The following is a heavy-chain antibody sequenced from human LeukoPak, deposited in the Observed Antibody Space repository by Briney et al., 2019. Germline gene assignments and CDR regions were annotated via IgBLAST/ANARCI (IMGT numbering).Heavy chain of an antibody. V-gene: IGHV4-4*02. D-gene: IGHD7-27*01. Sequence: PSETLSLTCAVSGGSISSSNWWSWVRQPPGKGLEWIGEIYHSGSTNYNPSLKSRVTISVDESKNQFSLKLSSVTAADTAVYYCARAALGYGPFDYWGQGTLVTVSS. CDR3: ARAALGYGPFDY. CDR2: IYHSGST. J-gene: IGHJ4*02. CDR1: GGSISSSNW.